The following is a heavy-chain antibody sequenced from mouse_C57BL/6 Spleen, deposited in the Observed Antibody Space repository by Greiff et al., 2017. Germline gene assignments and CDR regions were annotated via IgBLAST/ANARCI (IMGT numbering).Heavy chain of an antibody. CDR2: IYPGNSDT. Sequence: EVMLVESGTVLARPGPSVKMSCTTSGYTFTSYWMHWVKQRPGQGLEWKGAIYPGNSDTSYNQKLKGKANLTAVTSAITAYMGLGSLTNEDSAVYYCTLDGYYYLDYWGQGTTLTVSS. CDR1: GYTFTSYW. J-gene: IGHJ2*01. V-gene: IGHV1-5*01. CDR3: TLDGYYYLDY. D-gene: IGHD2-3*01.